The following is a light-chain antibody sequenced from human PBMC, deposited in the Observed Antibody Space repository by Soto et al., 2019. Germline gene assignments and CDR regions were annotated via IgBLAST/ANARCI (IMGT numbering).Light chain of an antibody. V-gene: IGKV1-39*01. J-gene: IGKJ3*01. CDR1: QSISSY. Sequence: DIPMTQSPSSLSASVGDRVTITCRASQSISSYLNWYQQKPGKAPKLLIYAASSLQSGVPSRFSGSGSGTDFTLTISSLQPEDFVTYYCQQSYSTPTTFGPGTKVDIK. CDR2: AAS. CDR3: QQSYSTPTT.